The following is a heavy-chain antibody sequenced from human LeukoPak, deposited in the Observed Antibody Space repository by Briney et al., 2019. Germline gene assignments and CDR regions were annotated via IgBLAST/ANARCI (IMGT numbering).Heavy chain of an antibody. CDR2: ISGSGGST. D-gene: IGHD3-16*02. Sequence: GGSLRLSCAASGFTFSSYAKSWVRQAPGKGLEWVSAISGSGGSTYYADSVKGRFTISRDNSKNTLYLQMNSLRAEDTAVYYCASYVWGSYRNFDYWGQGTLVTVSS. CDR3: ASYVWGSYRNFDY. V-gene: IGHV3-23*01. J-gene: IGHJ4*02. CDR1: GFTFSSYA.